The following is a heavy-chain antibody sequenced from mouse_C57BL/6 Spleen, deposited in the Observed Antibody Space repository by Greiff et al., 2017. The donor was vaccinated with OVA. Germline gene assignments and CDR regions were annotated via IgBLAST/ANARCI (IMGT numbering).Heavy chain of an antibody. V-gene: IGHV1-62-2*01. D-gene: IGHD1-1*01. Sequence: QVQLKESGAELVKPGASVQLSCKASGYTFTEYTIHWVKQRSGQGLEWIGWFYPGSGSIKYNEKFKDKATLTADKSSSTVYMELSRLTSEDSAVYFCARHEDQDYGSSYYYAMDYWGQGTSVTVSS. J-gene: IGHJ4*01. CDR2: FYPGSGSI. CDR3: ARHEDQDYGSSYYYAMDY. CDR1: GYTFTEYT.